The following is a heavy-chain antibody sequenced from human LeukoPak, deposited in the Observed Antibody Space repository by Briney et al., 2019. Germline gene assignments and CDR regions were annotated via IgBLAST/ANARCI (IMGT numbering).Heavy chain of an antibody. V-gene: IGHV3-21*01. CDR3: ASNLDYYDSSGHDGANY. CDR1: GFTFSSYS. D-gene: IGHD3-22*01. J-gene: IGHJ4*02. Sequence: GGSLRLSCAASGFTFSSYSMNWVRQAPGKGLEWVSSISSSSSYIYYADSVKGRFTISRDNAKNSLYLQMNSLRAEDTAVYYCASNLDYYDSSGHDGANYWGQGTLVTVSS. CDR2: ISSSSSYI.